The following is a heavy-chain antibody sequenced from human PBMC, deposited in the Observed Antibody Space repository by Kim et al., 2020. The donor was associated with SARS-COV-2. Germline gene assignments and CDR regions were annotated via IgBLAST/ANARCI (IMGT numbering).Heavy chain of an antibody. V-gene: IGHV3-66*01. CDR1: GLTVSSDY. Sequence: GGSLRLSCEASGLTVSSDYMSWVRQAPGKGLEWVSVIYRSGDTYYADSVKGRFTISRDISKNTLNLQMNNLRAEDTAVYYCVRGGGAYCGDDCYRAFDYWGQGTLVTVSS. D-gene: IGHD2-21*02. CDR2: IYRSGDT. CDR3: VRGGGAYCGDDCYRAFDY. J-gene: IGHJ4*02.